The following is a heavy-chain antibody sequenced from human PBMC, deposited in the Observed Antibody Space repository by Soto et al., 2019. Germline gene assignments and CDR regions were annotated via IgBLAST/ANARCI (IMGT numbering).Heavy chain of an antibody. CDR1: GFTFSSYS. CDR2: ISSSSSYI. D-gene: IGHD6-19*01. Sequence: GGSLRLSCAASGFTFSSYSMNWVRQAPGKGLEWVSCISSSSSYIDYADSVKGRFTISRDNAKNSLHLQMNSLRAEDTAVYYCAKDSFGGGWPKNYFDYWGQGTLVTVSS. J-gene: IGHJ4*02. V-gene: IGHV3-21*01. CDR3: AKDSFGGGWPKNYFDY.